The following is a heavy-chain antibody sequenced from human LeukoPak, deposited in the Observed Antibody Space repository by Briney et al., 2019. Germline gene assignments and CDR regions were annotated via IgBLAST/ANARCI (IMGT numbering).Heavy chain of an antibody. J-gene: IGHJ4*02. D-gene: IGHD3-22*01. CDR1: GGSISSGSYY. Sequence: SETLSLTCTVSGGSISSGSYYWSWIRQPAGKGLEWIGRIYTSGSTNYNPSLKSRVTISVDTSKNQFSLELSSVTAAGTAVYYCAAQYYYDSSGSYYFDYWGQGTLVTVSS. CDR2: IYTSGST. V-gene: IGHV4-61*02. CDR3: AAQYYYDSSGSYYFDY.